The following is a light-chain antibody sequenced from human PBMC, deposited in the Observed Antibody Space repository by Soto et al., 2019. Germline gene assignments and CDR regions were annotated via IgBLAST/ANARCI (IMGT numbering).Light chain of an antibody. J-gene: IGKJ5*01. CDR2: DAS. CDR3: LHRSDWPPIT. V-gene: IGKV3-11*01. Sequence: EIVLTQSPATLSLSPGERATLSCRASQSVANYLAWYQQKPGQAPRLLIYDASDRAADIPARFSGSGSGTDFTLTISSLEPEDFAVYYCLHRSDWPPITFGPGTRLEI. CDR1: QSVANY.